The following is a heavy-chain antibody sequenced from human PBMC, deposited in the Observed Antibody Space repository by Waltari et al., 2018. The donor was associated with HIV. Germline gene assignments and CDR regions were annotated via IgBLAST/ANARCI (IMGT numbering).Heavy chain of an antibody. CDR2: IWCDGSNK. D-gene: IGHD7-27*01. CDR3: ARGIPQSNWGHYNYGMDV. Sequence: QVQLVESGGGVVQPGRSLRLSCAASGFTFSSCGMHWVRQAPGKGLEWRASIWCDGSNKNYGPTGTGPFTISRDNSKNTLDLQMNSLRAEDTAVYYCARGIPQSNWGHYNYGMDVWGQGTTVTVSS. CDR1: GFTFSSCG. V-gene: IGHV3-33*01. J-gene: IGHJ6*02.